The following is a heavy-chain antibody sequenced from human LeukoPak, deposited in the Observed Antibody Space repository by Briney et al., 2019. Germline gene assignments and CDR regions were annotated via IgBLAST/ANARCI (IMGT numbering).Heavy chain of an antibody. J-gene: IGHJ4*02. CDR3: AKVSWVSSTDAVR. V-gene: IGHV3-23*01. CDR1: GLGFSSFA. Sequence: LPGGSLRLSCAASGLGFSSFAMSWVRQGPARGLEWVSGIRGKGETFYAESGKGRFTLSSDSSRNTVFFQLNNLRGEDTAIYSCAKVSWVSSTDAVRWRQRTLVTVPS. D-gene: IGHD3-16*01. CDR2: IRGKGET.